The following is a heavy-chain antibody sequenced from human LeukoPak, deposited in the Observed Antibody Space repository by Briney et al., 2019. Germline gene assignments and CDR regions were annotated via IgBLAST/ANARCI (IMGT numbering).Heavy chain of an antibody. CDR3: AREESMVRGASWFDP. D-gene: IGHD3-10*01. J-gene: IGHJ5*02. CDR1: GGPINNYY. CDR2: IYYSGTT. V-gene: IGHV4-59*12. Sequence: SETLSLTCTISGGPINNYYWSWIRQPPGKGLEWIGCIYYSGTTNYNPSLKSRVTISVGTPKNQFSLTLSSLTAADTAVYYCAREESMVRGASWFDPWGQGTLVTVSS.